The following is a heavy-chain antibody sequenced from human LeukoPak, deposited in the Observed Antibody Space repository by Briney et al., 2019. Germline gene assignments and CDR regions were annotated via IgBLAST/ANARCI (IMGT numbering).Heavy chain of an antibody. V-gene: IGHV3-30*18. CDR1: GFTFSSYG. CDR3: AKDSHCSSTSCYPRGYYYYYGMDV. Sequence: GGSLRLSCAASGFTFSSYGMHWVRQAPGKGLEWVALMSYDGINNYYADSVKGRFTISRDNSKNTLFLQMNSLRAEDTAVYYCAKDSHCSSTSCYPRGYYYYYGMDVWGQGTTVTVSS. D-gene: IGHD2-2*01. J-gene: IGHJ6*02. CDR2: MSYDGINN.